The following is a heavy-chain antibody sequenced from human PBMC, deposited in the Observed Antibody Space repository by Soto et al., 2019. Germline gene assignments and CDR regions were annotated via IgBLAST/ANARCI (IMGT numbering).Heavy chain of an antibody. J-gene: IGHJ4*02. CDR2: IYYSGST. V-gene: IGHV4-61*01. Sequence: SETLSLTCTVSGGSVSSTSHFWSWIRQPPGEGLEWIGYIYYSGSTNYNPSLKSRVSMSVDTSKNQFSLKLTSVTAADTAVYYCARDWYRNSPFFDYWGQGALVTVSS. D-gene: IGHD6-6*01. CDR1: GGSVSSTSHF. CDR3: ARDWYRNSPFFDY.